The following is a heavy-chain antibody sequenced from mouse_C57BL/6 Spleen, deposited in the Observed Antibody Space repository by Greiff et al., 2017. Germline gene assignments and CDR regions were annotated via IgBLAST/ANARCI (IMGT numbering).Heavy chain of an antibody. J-gene: IGHJ2*01. Sequence: VQRVESGAELARPGASVKLSCKASGYTFTSYGISWVKQRTGQGLEWIGEIYPRSGNTYYNEKFKGKATLTADKSSSTAYMELRSLTSDDSAVYFCARGLGRDFDYWGQGTTLTVSS. D-gene: IGHD4-1*01. CDR1: GYTFTSYG. CDR3: ARGLGRDFDY. CDR2: IYPRSGNT. V-gene: IGHV1-81*01.